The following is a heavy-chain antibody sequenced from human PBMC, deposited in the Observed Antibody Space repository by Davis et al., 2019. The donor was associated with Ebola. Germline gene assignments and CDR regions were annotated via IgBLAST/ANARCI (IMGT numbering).Heavy chain of an antibody. V-gene: IGHV3-49*04. D-gene: IGHD1/OR15-1a*01. CDR2: IRSKAYGGKP. J-gene: IGHJ6*02. CDR3: SRDLKQRPPSYYYGMDV. Sequence: GGSLRLSCRVSGFTFGDYAINWVRQAPGKGLEWVGFIRSKAYGGKPAYAASVKGRFTISRDDSKTIAYLQLDSLKTEDTAVYYCSRDLKQRPPSYYYGMDVWAKGLRSPSP. CDR1: GFTFGDYA.